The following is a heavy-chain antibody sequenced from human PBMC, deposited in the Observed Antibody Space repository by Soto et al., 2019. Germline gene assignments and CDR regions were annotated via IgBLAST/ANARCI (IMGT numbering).Heavy chain of an antibody. D-gene: IGHD1-26*01. CDR3: GGGFDSGKFYAFES. J-gene: IGHJ4*02. CDR1: GDSIMRYSYY. CDR2: FCYSGTT. Sequence: QVQLQESGPGLVKPSQTLSLTCTVSGDSIMRYSYYWNWIRQHPGKGRVWNVYFCYSGTTTYNPSLKTRVTISPDKSKNQFSLNQSSVAAADTAVYYYGGGFDSGKFYAFESWGQGTQVTVSS. V-gene: IGHV4-31*03.